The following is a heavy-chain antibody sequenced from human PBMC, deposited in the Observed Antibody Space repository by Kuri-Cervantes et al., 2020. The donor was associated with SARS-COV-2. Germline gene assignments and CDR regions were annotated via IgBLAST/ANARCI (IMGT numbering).Heavy chain of an antibody. J-gene: IGHJ6*02. V-gene: IGHV1-46*01. Sequence: ASVKVSCKASGYTFTSYAMHWVRQAPGQGLEWMGIINPSGGSTSYAQKFQGRVTMTRDTSTSTVYMELSSLRSEDTAVYYCASGDVRQGYGMDVWGQGTTVTVSS. D-gene: IGHD7-27*01. CDR3: ASGDVRQGYGMDV. CDR1: GYTFTSYA. CDR2: INPSGGST.